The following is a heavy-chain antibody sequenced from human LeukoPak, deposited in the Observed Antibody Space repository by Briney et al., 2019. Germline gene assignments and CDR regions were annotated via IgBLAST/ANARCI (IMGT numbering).Heavy chain of an antibody. CDR1: GFTFSSYS. J-gene: IGHJ4*02. D-gene: IGHD3-10*01. V-gene: IGHV3-21*01. Sequence: LGGSLRLSCAASGFTFSSYSMNWVRQAPGKGLEWVSSISSSSSYIYYADSVKGRFTISRDNAKNSLYLQMNSLRAEDTAVYYCAREASGSDPNFDYWGQGTLVTVSS. CDR3: AREASGSDPNFDY. CDR2: ISSSSSYI.